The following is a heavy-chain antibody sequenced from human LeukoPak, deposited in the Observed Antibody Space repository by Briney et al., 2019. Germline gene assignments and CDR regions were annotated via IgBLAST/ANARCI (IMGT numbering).Heavy chain of an antibody. V-gene: IGHV3-30*02. CDR1: GFTFSSYG. D-gene: IGHD4-17*01. J-gene: IGHJ6*03. Sequence: PGGSLRLSCAASGFTFSSYGMHWVRQAPGKGLEWVAFIRYDGSNKYYADSVKGRFTISRDNSKNTLYLQMNSLRAEDTAEYYCAKDLYGDYPGYMDVWGKGTTVTVSS. CDR2: IRYDGSNK. CDR3: AKDLYGDYPGYMDV.